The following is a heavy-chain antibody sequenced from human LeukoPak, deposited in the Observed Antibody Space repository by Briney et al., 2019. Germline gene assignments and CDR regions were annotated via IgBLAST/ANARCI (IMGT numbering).Heavy chain of an antibody. Sequence: SETLSLTCTVSGGSISSYYWSWIRQPAGKGLEWIGRIYTSGSTNYNPSLKSRVTMSVDASKNQFSLKLSSVTAADTAVYYCAGNYDILTGVDYWGQGTLVTVSP. CDR3: AGNYDILTGVDY. V-gene: IGHV4-4*07. J-gene: IGHJ4*02. CDR2: IYTSGST. D-gene: IGHD3-9*01. CDR1: GGSISSYY.